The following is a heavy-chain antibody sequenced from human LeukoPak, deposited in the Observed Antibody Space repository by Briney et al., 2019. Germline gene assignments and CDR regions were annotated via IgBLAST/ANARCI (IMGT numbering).Heavy chain of an antibody. D-gene: IGHD3-3*01. CDR3: AGDVGFWSFYYYGMDV. Sequence: GGSLRLSCAASGFTFSSYWMSWVRQAPGKGLEWVANIKQDGSEKYYVDSVKGRFTISRDNAKNSLYLQMNSLRAEDTAVYYCAGDVGFWSFYYYGMDVWGQGTTVTVSS. V-gene: IGHV3-7*01. J-gene: IGHJ6*02. CDR1: GFTFSSYW. CDR2: IKQDGSEK.